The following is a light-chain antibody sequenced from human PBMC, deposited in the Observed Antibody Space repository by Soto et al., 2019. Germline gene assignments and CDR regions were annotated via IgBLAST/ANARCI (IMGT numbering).Light chain of an antibody. CDR2: GAS. CDR1: QSVSSSQ. V-gene: IGKV3-20*01. Sequence: LVRRGPGRRFLSRGGGATVSCGAGQSVSSSQLAWFQQKPGQAPRLLVYGASSRATGIPDRFSGSVSGTDFTLAISSLEPDDFAVYYCQHYGGAPLTFGQGTRLEIK. CDR3: QHYGGAPLT. J-gene: IGKJ5*01.